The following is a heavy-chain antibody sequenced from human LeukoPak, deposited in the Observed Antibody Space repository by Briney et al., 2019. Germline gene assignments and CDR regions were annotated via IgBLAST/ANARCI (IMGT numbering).Heavy chain of an antibody. J-gene: IGHJ4*02. Sequence: GRSLRLSCAASGFTFSSYAMSWVRQAPGKGLEWVSYISSSGSTIYYADSVKGRFTISRDNAKNSLYLQMNSLRAEDTAVYYCARANWNEGLDYWGQGTLVTVSS. CDR2: ISSSGSTI. CDR3: ARANWNEGLDY. CDR1: GFTFSSYA. D-gene: IGHD1-1*01. V-gene: IGHV3-48*03.